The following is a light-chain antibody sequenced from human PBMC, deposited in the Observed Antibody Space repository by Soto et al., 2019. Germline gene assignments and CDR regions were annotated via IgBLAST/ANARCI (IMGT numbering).Light chain of an antibody. V-gene: IGKV1-17*01. CDR1: QGIRND. CDR2: AAS. Sequence: DIQMTQSPSSLSASVGHRVTITCRASQGIRNDLGWYQQKPGKAPKLLIYAASTLQSGVPSRFSGSGSGTDFTLTISCLQSEDFATYYCQQYYSYPWTFGQGTKVDIK. J-gene: IGKJ1*01. CDR3: QQYYSYPWT.